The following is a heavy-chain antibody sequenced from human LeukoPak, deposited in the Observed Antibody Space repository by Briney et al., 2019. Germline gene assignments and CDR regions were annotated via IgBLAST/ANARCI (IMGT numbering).Heavy chain of an antibody. Sequence: GESLKISCNGSGYXLTNYWISWVRQMPGKGLEWMGIIYPDDSDTRYSPSFQGQVTISADKSISTAYLQRSSLKASDTAMYYCARIWLRAFDIWGQGTMVTVSS. CDR1: GYXLTNYW. V-gene: IGHV5-51*01. D-gene: IGHD3-16*01. J-gene: IGHJ3*02. CDR3: ARIWLRAFDI. CDR2: IYPDDSDT.